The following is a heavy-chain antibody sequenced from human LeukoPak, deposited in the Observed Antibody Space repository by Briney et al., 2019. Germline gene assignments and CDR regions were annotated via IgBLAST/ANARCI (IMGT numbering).Heavy chain of an antibody. CDR1: GFTFSSYA. Sequence: GGSLRLSCAASGFTFSSYAMSWVRQAPGKGLEWVSAISGSGGSTYYADSVKGRFTISRDNSKNTLYLQMNSLRAEDTAVYYCARAVRGVKYNWFDPWGQGTLVTVSS. V-gene: IGHV3-23*01. CDR2: ISGSGGST. D-gene: IGHD3-10*01. CDR3: ARAVRGVKYNWFDP. J-gene: IGHJ5*02.